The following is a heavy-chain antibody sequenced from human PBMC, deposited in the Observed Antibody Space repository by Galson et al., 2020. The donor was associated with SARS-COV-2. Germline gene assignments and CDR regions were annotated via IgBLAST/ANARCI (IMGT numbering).Heavy chain of an antibody. V-gene: IGHV4-31*01. J-gene: IGHJ4*02. CDR1: GGSISSGGYY. CDR2: IYYSGST. Sequence: SETLSLTCNVSGGSISSGGYYWSWSRQHPGKGLEWIGHIYYSGSTYYNPSLKSQVTISVDTSKNQFSLKLSSVTAADTAVYYCARARSAIGVVIEFDYWGQGTLVTVSS. D-gene: IGHD3-22*01. CDR3: ARARSAIGVVIEFDY.